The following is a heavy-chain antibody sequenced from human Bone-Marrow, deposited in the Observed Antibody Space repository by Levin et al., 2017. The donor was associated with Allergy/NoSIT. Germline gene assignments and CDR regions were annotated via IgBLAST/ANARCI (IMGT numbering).Heavy chain of an antibody. V-gene: IGHV6-1*01. J-gene: IGHJ5*01. D-gene: IGHD4-17*01. Sequence: SETLSLTCAISGDSVSSNSAAWNWIRQSPSRGLEWLGRTYYRSKWYNDYAESVKSRIAINADTSKNQVSLHLNSVTPEDTAVYYCARDADYVHWFDSWGQGTLVTVSS. CDR2: TYYRSKWYN. CDR1: GDSVSSNSAA. CDR3: ARDADYVHWFDS.